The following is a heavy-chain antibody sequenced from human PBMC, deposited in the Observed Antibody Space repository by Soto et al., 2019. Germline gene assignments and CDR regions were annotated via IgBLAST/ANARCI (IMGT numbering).Heavy chain of an antibody. V-gene: IGHV4-39*07. D-gene: IGHD4-17*01. Sequence: PWETLSLTCTVSAGSISSSSYYWGWIRQPPGKGLEWIGSIYYSGSTYYNPSLKSRVTISVDTSKNQFSLKLSSVTAADTAVYYCARDGATVTSGGMDVWGQGTTVTVSS. CDR3: ARDGATVTSGGMDV. J-gene: IGHJ6*02. CDR1: AGSISSSSYY. CDR2: IYYSGST.